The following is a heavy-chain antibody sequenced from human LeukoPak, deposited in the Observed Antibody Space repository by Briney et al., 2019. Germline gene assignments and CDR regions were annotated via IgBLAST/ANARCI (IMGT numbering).Heavy chain of an antibody. J-gene: IGHJ4*02. V-gene: IGHV1-18*04. CDR2: ISAYNGNT. CDR3: ARDLWFGTSETPTYFDY. CDR1: GYTFTSYG. Sequence: ASVKVSCKASGYTFTSYGISWVRQAPGQGLEWMGWISAYNGNTNCAQKLQGRVTMTTDTSTSTAYMELRSLRSDDTAVYYCARDLWFGTSETPTYFDYWGQGTLVTVSS. D-gene: IGHD3-10*01.